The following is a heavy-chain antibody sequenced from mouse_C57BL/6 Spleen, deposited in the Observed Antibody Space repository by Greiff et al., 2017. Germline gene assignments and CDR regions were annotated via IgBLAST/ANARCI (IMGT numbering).Heavy chain of an antibody. V-gene: IGHV1-82*01. D-gene: IGHD2-2*01. CDR1: GYAFSSSW. J-gene: IGHJ3*01. CDR2: IYPGDGDT. Sequence: VQGVESGPELVKPGASVKISCKASGYAFSSSWMNWVKQRPGKGLEWIGRIYPGDGDTNYNGKFKGKATLTADKSSSTAYMQLSGLTSEDSAVYFCAWLPWFAYWGQGTLVTVSA. CDR3: AWLPWFAY.